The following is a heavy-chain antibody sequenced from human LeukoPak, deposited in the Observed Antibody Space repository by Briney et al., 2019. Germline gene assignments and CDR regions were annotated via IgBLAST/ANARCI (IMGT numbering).Heavy chain of an antibody. D-gene: IGHD1-26*01. CDR2: ISYDGSNK. CDR3: AKKGATTGDFDY. CDR1: GFTFSSYG. Sequence: GGSLRLSCAASGFTFSSYGMHWVRQAPGKGLEWVAVISYDGSNKYYADSVKGRFTISRDNSKNTLYLQMNSLRAEDTAVYYCAKKGATTGDFDYWGQGTLVTVSS. V-gene: IGHV3-30*18. J-gene: IGHJ4*02.